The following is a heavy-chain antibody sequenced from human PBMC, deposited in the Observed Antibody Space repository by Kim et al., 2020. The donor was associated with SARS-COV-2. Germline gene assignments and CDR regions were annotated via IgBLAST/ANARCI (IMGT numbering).Heavy chain of an antibody. CDR3: ARVEAYYYGSGSHYYYYGMDV. Sequence: SVKVSCKASGGTFSSYAISWVRQAPGQGLEWMGRIIPILGIANYAQKFQGRVTITADKSTSTAYMELSSLRSEDTAVYYCARVEAYYYGSGSHYYYYGMDVWGQGTTVTVSS. CDR1: GGTFSSYA. V-gene: IGHV1-69*04. CDR2: IIPILGIA. D-gene: IGHD3-10*01. J-gene: IGHJ6*02.